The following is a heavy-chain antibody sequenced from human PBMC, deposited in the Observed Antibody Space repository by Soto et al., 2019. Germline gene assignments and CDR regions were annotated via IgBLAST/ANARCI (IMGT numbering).Heavy chain of an antibody. CDR1: GGSFSGYY. J-gene: IGHJ3*02. D-gene: IGHD1-26*01. CDR3: ARLVGATNVFDI. V-gene: IGHV4-34*01. CDR2: INHSGST. Sequence: SETLSLTCAVYGGSFSGYYWSWIRQPPGKGLEWIGEINHSGSTNYNPSLKSRVTISVDRSQNQFSLKLGSVTAADTAVYYCARLVGATNVFDIWGQGTMVTVSS.